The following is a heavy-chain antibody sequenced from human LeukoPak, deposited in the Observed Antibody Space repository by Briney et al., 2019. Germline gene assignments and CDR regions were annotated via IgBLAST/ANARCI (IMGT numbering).Heavy chain of an antibody. V-gene: IGHV4-39*01. J-gene: IGHJ4*02. D-gene: IGHD3-10*01. Sequence: SETLSLTCTVSGGSISSSSYYWGWIRQPPGKGLEWIGSIYYSGSTYYNPSLKSRVTISVDTSKNQFSLKLSSVTAADTAVYYCARPHQGTYGSGSYYTPYYFDYWGQGTLVTVSS. CDR3: ARPHQGTYGSGSYYTPYYFDY. CDR2: IYYSGST. CDR1: GGSISSSSYY.